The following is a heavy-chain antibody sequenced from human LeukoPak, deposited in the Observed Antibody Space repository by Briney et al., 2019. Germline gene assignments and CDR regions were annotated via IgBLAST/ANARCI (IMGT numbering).Heavy chain of an antibody. CDR3: ARRRISKEFDF. CDR2: IYPGDSDT. Sequence: GESLKISCKGSGYSFTSYWIGWVRQMPGKGLEWMGIIYPGDSDTRYSPSFQGQVTVSVDTSLNTAYVQWGSLKASDTAMYYCARRRISKEFDFWGQGTLVTVSS. D-gene: IGHD2-2*01. CDR1: GYSFTSYW. V-gene: IGHV5-51*01. J-gene: IGHJ4*02.